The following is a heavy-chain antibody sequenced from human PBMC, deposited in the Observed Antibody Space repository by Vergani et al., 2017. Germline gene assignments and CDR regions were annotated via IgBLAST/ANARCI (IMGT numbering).Heavy chain of an antibody. CDR1: GGSISSYY. CDR3: ARDTSGWNYFDY. CDR2: IYYSGKT. J-gene: IGHJ4*02. Sequence: QVQLQESGPGLVKPSQTLSLTCTVSGGSISSYYWNWIRQPPGRGLEWLGYIYYSGKTNYNPSLKSRITISLDPSKSQFSLNLSSVTAADTAVYYCARDTSGWNYFDYWGQGTLVSVSS. V-gene: IGHV4-59*01. D-gene: IGHD6-19*01.